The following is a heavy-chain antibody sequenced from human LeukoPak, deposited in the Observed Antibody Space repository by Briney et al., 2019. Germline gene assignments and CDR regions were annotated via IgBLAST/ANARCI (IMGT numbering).Heavy chain of an antibody. CDR2: IIPIFGTA. D-gene: IGHD5-18*01. J-gene: IGHJ4*02. CDR1: GGTFSSYA. CDR3: ARGHTAMMQDY. V-gene: IGHV1-69*01. Sequence: SVKVSCKASGGTFSSYAIIWGRQAPGQGLEWMGGIIPIFGTANYAQKFQGRVTITADESTSTAYMELSSLRSDDTAVYYCARGHTAMMQDYWGQGTLVTVSS.